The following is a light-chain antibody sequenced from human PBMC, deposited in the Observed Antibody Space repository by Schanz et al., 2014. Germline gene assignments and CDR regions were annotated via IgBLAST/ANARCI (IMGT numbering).Light chain of an antibody. CDR2: AAS. CDR3: QQYYSYPPYT. V-gene: IGKV1-39*01. J-gene: IGKJ2*01. CDR1: QSISSY. Sequence: DIQMTQSPSSLSASVGDRVTITCRAGQSISSYLNWYQQKPGKAPKLLIYAASSLQSGVPSRFSGSGSGTDFTLTISSLQPEDFATYYCQQYYSYPPYTFGQGTKLEIK.